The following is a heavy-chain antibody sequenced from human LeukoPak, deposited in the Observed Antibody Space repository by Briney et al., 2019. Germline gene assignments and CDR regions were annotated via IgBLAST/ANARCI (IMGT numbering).Heavy chain of an antibody. Sequence: GGSLRLSCAASGFTFSRFWKHWVRQAPGKGLVWVSRTSSDGSSTVYADSVKGRFTISRDNAKKTLYLQMNSLRAEDTAIYYCARDSDAGFDYWGQGTLVTVSS. CDR1: GFTFSRFW. J-gene: IGHJ4*02. CDR2: TSSDGSST. V-gene: IGHV3-74*01. CDR3: ARDSDAGFDY.